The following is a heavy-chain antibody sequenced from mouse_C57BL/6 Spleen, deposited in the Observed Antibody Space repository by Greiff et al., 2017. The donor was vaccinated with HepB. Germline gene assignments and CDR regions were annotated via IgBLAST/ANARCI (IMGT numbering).Heavy chain of an antibody. CDR1: GYAFSSYL. D-gene: IGHD2-1*01. V-gene: IGHV1-80*01. Sequence: QVQLQQSGAELVKPGASVKISCKASGYAFSSYLMNWVKQRPGQGLEWIGQIYPGDGDTNYNGKFKGKATLTADKSSSTAYMQLSSRTSEDSAVYFCARAGDGNLFAYWGQGTLVTVSA. J-gene: IGHJ3*01. CDR3: ARAGDGNLFAY. CDR2: IYPGDGDT.